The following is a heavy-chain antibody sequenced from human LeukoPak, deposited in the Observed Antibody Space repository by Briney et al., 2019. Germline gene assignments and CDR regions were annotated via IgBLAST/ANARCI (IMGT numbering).Heavy chain of an antibody. CDR3: ANSLGGDYGWFGGQFGL. CDR2: IHSSGST. J-gene: IGHJ2*01. D-gene: IGHD4-17*01. V-gene: IGHV4-39*02. CDR1: GFTVSTHY. Sequence: GSLRLSCAASGFTVSTHYMNWVRQAPVKGLEWIGSIHSSGSTYYNPSLKSRLTLSVDTSKNLFSLRLISVTAADTAVYYCANSLGGDYGWFGGQFGLWGRGTLVTVSS.